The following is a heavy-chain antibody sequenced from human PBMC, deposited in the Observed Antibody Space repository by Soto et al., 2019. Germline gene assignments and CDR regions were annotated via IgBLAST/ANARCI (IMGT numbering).Heavy chain of an antibody. CDR1: GGSINSGGFW. D-gene: IGHD2-21*01. CDR3: ARRLGDRGENYFNWFDP. Sequence: PSETLSLTCTVSGGSINSGGFWWGWIRQRPGKGLEWIGHIDHSGTAYYNPSLRGRFTISIDTSKNQFSVKVNSVTAADTAVYHCARRLGDRGENYFNWFDPWGQGTRVTVSS. J-gene: IGHJ5*02. CDR2: IDHSGTA. V-gene: IGHV4-31*03.